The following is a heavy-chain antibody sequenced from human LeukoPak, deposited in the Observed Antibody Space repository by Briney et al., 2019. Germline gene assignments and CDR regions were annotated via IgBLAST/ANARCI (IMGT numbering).Heavy chain of an antibody. CDR2: IWYDGSNQ. CDR1: GFSFRSHG. V-gene: IGHV3-33*06. J-gene: IGHJ3*02. D-gene: IGHD3-10*01. CDR3: AKGMYGSGSYDAFDI. Sequence: GGSLRLSCAASGFSFRSHGMHWVRQAPGKGLEWVAVIWYDGSNQYYADSVKGRFTISRDNSKNTLYLQMNSLRAEDTAVYYCAKGMYGSGSYDAFDIWGQGTMVTVSS.